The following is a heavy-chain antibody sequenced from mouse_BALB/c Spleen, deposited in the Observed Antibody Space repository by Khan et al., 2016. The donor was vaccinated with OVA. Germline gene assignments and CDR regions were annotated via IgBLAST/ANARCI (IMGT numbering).Heavy chain of an antibody. CDR2: ISSGGDYT. J-gene: IGHJ3*01. Sequence: EVELVESGGDLVKPGGSLKLSCAASGFIFSSYSMSWVRQTPDKRLEWVATISSGGDYTYYPDNVKGRFTISSDNAKNTLDLQLSSLKSEDTAMYYCESNLTGSFAYWGQGTLVTVSA. CDR3: ESNLTGSFAY. D-gene: IGHD4-1*01. V-gene: IGHV5-6*01. CDR1: GFIFSSYS.